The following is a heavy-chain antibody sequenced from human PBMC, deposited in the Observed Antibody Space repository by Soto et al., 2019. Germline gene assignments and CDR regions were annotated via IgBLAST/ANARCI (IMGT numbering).Heavy chain of an antibody. V-gene: IGHV4-39*01. D-gene: IGHD3-9*01. CDR1: GGSISSSSYY. Sequence: LETLSLTCTVSGGSISSSSYYWGWIRQPPGKGLEWIGSIYYSGSTYYNPSLKSRVTISVGTSKNQFSLKLSSVTAAETAVYYCARLSLGYDILTGYYGRGWYYFDYWGQGTLVTVSS. CDR2: IYYSGST. J-gene: IGHJ4*02. CDR3: ARLSLGYDILTGYYGRGWYYFDY.